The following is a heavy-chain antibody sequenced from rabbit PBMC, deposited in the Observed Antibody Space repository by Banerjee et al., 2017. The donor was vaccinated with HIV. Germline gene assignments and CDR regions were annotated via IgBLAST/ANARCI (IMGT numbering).Heavy chain of an antibody. CDR3: ARDLAGVIGWNFGL. D-gene: IGHD4-1*01. CDR1: GFSFSSSDY. Sequence: QEQLEESGGDLVKPGGSLTLTCTASGFSFSSSDYMSWVRQAPGKGLEWIAYIYTGTRGNTVYATWAKGRFTISKTSSTTVTLQMTSLTAADTASYFCARDLAGVIGWNFGLRGPGTLVTVS. CDR2: IYTGTRGNT. V-gene: IGHV1S45*01. J-gene: IGHJ4*01.